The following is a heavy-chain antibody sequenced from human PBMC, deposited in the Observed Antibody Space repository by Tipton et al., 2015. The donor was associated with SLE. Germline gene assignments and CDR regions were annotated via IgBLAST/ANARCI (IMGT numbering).Heavy chain of an antibody. V-gene: IGHV4-39*07. D-gene: IGHD1-26*01. J-gene: IGHJ3*02. Sequence: LRLSCTVSGGSISSSSYYWGWIRQPPGKGLEWIGSIYYSGSTYYNPSLKSRVTISEDTSKNQFSLKLSSVTAADTAVYYCARGDVSIVGATDAFDIWGQGAMVTVSS. CDR1: GGSISSSSYY. CDR3: ARGDVSIVGATDAFDI. CDR2: IYYSGST.